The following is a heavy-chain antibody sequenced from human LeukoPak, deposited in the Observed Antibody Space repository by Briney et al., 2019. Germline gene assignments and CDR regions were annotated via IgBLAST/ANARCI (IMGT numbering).Heavy chain of an antibody. CDR1: GFTFSSYG. Sequence: GGSLRLYCAASGFTFSSYGMQWVRQAPGKGLEWVAVIWYDGSNEYYADSVKGRFTISRDNSKNTLYQQMNSLRAEDTAVYYCARDSDSSGYYYSTSFDYWGQGTLVTVSS. V-gene: IGHV3-33*01. CDR2: IWYDGSNE. CDR3: ARDSDSSGYYYSTSFDY. J-gene: IGHJ4*02. D-gene: IGHD3-22*01.